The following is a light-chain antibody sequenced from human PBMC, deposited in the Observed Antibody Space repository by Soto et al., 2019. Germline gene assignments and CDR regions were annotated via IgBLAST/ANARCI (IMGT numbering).Light chain of an antibody. J-gene: IGLJ2*01. CDR3: SSYAGSHTVI. Sequence: QSALTQPPSASGSLGQSVTISCTGTRSDIGGYNFVSWYRQYPCKAPKVVIDEVSTRPSGVPDRFSGSKSVNTASQTVTGLQADDEDDYYGSSYAGSHTVIFGGGTKLTV. CDR1: RSDIGGYNF. V-gene: IGLV2-8*01. CDR2: EVS.